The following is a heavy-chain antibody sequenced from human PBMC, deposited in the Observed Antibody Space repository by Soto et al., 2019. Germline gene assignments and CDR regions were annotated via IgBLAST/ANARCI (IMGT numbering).Heavy chain of an antibody. D-gene: IGHD2-15*01. CDR3: AKDLGGGSCYSCDY. V-gene: IGHV3-23*01. J-gene: IGHJ4*02. Sequence: GGSLRLSCAASGFTFSSYAMSWVRQAPGKGLEWVSAISGSGGSTYYADSVKGRFTISRDNSKNTLYLQMNSLRAEDTAVYYCAKDLGGGSCYSCDYWGQGTLVTVSS. CDR2: ISGSGGST. CDR1: GFTFSSYA.